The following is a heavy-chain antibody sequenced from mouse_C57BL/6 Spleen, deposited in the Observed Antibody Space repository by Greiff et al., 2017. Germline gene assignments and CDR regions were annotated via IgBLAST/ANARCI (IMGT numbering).Heavy chain of an antibody. CDR1: GYTFTDYE. Sequence: VQGVESGAELVRPGASVTLSCKASGYTFTDYEMHWVKQTPVHGLEWIGAIDPETGGTAYNQKFKGKAILTADKSSSTAYMELRSLTSEDSAVYYCTRRGYPAWFAYWGQGTLVTVSA. V-gene: IGHV1-15*01. D-gene: IGHD5-1-1*01. J-gene: IGHJ3*01. CDR2: IDPETGGT. CDR3: TRRGYPAWFAY.